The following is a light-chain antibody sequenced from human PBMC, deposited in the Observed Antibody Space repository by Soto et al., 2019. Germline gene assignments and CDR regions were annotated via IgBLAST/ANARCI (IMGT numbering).Light chain of an antibody. CDR3: QRYNRGPLT. J-gene: IGKJ4*01. V-gene: IGKV1-27*01. CDR2: EAS. CDR1: QGITNY. Sequence: DMQMTQSPSSLSASIGDRVTITCRASQGITNYLAWYQQKPGKVPKLLINEASTLQSGVPSRFSGSGSGTDFTLTISSLQPEDVATYYCQRYNRGPLTFGGGTRVEIK.